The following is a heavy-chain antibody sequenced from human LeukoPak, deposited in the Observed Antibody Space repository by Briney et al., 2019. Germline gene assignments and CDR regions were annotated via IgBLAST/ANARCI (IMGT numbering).Heavy chain of an antibody. CDR3: ARDLHYYVAMGV. V-gene: IGHV3-23*01. Sequence: PGESLTLSCEASGFTFSAYAMTWVRQAPGQGQEWVSSIGSDNKPHYSESVKGRFAISRDNSKNTLFLQLHNLRVEDTALYYCARDLHYYVAMGVWGQGTTVTVSS. CDR2: IGSDNKP. CDR1: GFTFSAYA. D-gene: IGHD3-10*02. J-gene: IGHJ6*02.